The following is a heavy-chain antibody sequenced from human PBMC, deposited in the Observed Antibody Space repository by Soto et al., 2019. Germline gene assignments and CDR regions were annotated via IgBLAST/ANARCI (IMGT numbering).Heavy chain of an antibody. J-gene: IGHJ3*02. D-gene: IGHD3-22*01. CDR3: ARDNVGYYYDSSGYYYARYAFDI. V-gene: IGHV3-48*02. CDR2: ISSSSSTI. Sequence: GGSLRLSCAASGFTFSSYSMNWVRQAPGKGLEWVSYISSSSSTIYYADSVKGRFTISRDNAKNSLYLQMNSLRDEDTAVYYCARDNVGYYYDSSGYYYARYAFDIWGQGTMVTVS. CDR1: GFTFSSYS.